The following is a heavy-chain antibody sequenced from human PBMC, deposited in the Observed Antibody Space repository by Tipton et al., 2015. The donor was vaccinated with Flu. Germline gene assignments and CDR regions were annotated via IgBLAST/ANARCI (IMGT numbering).Heavy chain of an antibody. Sequence: SLRLSCAASGFTFSSYSMNWVRQAPGKGLEWVSYISSSSSTIYYADSVKGRFTISRDNAKNSLYLQMNSLRAEDTAVYYCARDMSLWSGYYGSFDYWGQGTLVTVSS. CDR2: ISSSSSTI. D-gene: IGHD3-3*01. J-gene: IGHJ4*02. V-gene: IGHV3-48*04. CDR3: ARDMSLWSGYYGSFDY. CDR1: GFTFSSYS.